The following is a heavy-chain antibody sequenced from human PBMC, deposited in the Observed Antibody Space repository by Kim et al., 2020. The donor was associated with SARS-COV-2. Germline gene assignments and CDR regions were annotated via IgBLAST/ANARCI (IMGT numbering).Heavy chain of an antibody. CDR3: ARGVASITGYYYGMDV. CDR1: GFSLSTSGMC. Sequence: SGPTLVNPTQTLTLTCTFSGFSLSTSGMCVSWIRQPPGKALEWLTLIDWDDDKYYSTSLKTRLTISKDTSKNQVVLSMTNMDPVDTATYYCARGVASITGYYYGMDVWGQGTTVTVSS. J-gene: IGHJ6*02. V-gene: IGHV2-70*01. CDR2: IDWDDDK. D-gene: IGHD3-3*01.